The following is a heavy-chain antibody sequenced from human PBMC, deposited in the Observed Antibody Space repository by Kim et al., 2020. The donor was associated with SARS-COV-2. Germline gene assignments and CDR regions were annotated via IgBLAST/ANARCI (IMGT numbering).Heavy chain of an antibody. CDR1: GYTFTSYA. Sequence: ASVKVSCKASGYTFTSYAMHWVRQAPGQRLEWMGWINAGNGNTKYSQKFQGRVTITRDTSASTAYMELSSLRSEDTAVYYCARDPFNLFGELSLLFDYWGQGTLVTVSS. D-gene: IGHD3-10*02. J-gene: IGHJ4*02. CDR3: ARDPFNLFGELSLLFDY. CDR2: INAGNGNT. V-gene: IGHV1-3*01.